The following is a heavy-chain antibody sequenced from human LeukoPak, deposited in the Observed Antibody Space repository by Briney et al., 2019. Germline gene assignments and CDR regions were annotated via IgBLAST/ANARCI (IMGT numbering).Heavy chain of an antibody. D-gene: IGHD4-17*01. CDR2: INPNTGDT. V-gene: IGHV1-2*02. J-gene: IGHJ4*02. Sequence: GASVKVSCKTSGYTITGYYMHWVRQAPGQGLEWMGWINPNTGDTDYAQKFQARVTMTRDTSINTAYMELNRLTSDDTAVYYCARSSWSWVIHDYGDEKHNDYWGQGTLVTVSS. CDR1: GYTITGYY. CDR3: ARSSWSWVIHDYGDEKHNDY.